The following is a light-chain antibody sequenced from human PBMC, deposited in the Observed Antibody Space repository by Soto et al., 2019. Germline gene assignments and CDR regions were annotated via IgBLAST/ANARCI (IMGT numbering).Light chain of an antibody. V-gene: IGKV1-5*03. J-gene: IGKJ2*01. CDR1: QSISSW. CDR3: KQYNSYMYT. CDR2: KAS. Sequence: DIQITQSPSTLSASVGDRVNITFRSSQSISSWLAWYQQKPGKAPKLLIYKASSLESGVPSRFSGSGSGTEFTLTISSLQTDDFATYYCKQYNSYMYTFGQGTKVDIK.